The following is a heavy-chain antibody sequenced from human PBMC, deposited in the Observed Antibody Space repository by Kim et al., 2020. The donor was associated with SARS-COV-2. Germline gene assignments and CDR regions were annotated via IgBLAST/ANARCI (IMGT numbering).Heavy chain of an antibody. V-gene: IGHV1-18*01. CDR1: GYTFSSYG. D-gene: IGHD4-17*01. J-gene: IGHJ5*02. CDR2: ISTSNTNT. CDR3: ARDGDAYGDFVS. Sequence: ASVKVSCKASGYTFSSYGINWVRQAPGQGLEWMGWISTSNTNTDYAQNFQGRVTMTADTSTSTAYMELRSLKSDDTAVYYCARDGDAYGDFVSWGQGTLVTVSS.